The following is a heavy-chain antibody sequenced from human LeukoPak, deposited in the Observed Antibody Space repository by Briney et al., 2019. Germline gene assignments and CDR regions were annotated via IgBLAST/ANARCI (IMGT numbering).Heavy chain of an antibody. Sequence: ASVKVSCKASGYTFSSYYMHWVRQAPGQGLEWMGIINPSGGSTSYAQKFQGRVTMTRDTSTSTVYMELSSLRSEDTAVYYCARDPRGSVVPAAAFDYWGQGTLVTVSS. D-gene: IGHD2-2*01. CDR3: ARDPRGSVVPAAAFDY. CDR2: INPSGGST. CDR1: GYTFSSYY. V-gene: IGHV1-46*01. J-gene: IGHJ4*02.